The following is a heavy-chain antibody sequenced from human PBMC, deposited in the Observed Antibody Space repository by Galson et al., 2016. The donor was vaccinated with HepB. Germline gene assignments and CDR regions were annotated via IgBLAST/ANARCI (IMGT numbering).Heavy chain of an antibody. J-gene: IGHJ3*02. CDR1: GYSFTNYW. D-gene: IGHD7-27*01. CDR3: ARQTGNPVYGFDI. V-gene: IGHV5-51*01. Sequence: QSGAEVKKPGESLKISYKASGYSFTNYWIGWVRQMPGKGLELMGIIYPDDSDTRYSPSFQGQVTISADTSITTAYLQWSSLQASDTAIYYCARQTGNPVYGFDIWGQGTVVTVSS. CDR2: IYPDDSDT.